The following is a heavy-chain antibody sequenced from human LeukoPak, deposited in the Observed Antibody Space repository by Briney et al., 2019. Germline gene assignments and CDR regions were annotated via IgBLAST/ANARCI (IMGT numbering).Heavy chain of an antibody. J-gene: IGHJ4*02. CDR3: ARARTAGFDY. CDR1: GGSISSYY. V-gene: IGHV4-59*12. D-gene: IGHD6-13*01. CDR2: IYYSGST. Sequence: SETLSLTCTVSGGSISSYYWSWIRQPPGKGLEWIGYIYYSGSTNYNPSLKSRVTISVDTSKNQFSLKLSSVTAAGTAVYYCARARTAGFDYWGQGTLVTVSS.